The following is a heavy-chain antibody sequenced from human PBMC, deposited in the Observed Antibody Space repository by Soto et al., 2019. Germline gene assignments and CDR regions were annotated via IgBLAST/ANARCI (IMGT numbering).Heavy chain of an antibody. D-gene: IGHD1-20*01. CDR3: TTIIPASC. Sequence: EVQLVESGGGLVQPGGSLRLSCAASGFTFSGSWMHWVRQVPGKGLVWVSHINPDGTITNHADSVKGRFTISRDNAKSTLYLQMNSLRAEDTAVYYCTTIIPASCWGQGSLVTVSA. CDR1: GFTFSGSW. V-gene: IGHV3-74*01. J-gene: IGHJ4*02. CDR2: INPDGTIT.